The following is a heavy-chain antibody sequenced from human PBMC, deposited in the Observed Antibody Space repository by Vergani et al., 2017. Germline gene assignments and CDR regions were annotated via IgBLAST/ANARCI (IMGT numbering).Heavy chain of an antibody. Sequence: QVQLQQWGAGLLKPSETLSLTCAVYGGSFSGYYWSWIRQPPGKGLEWIGEINHSGSTNYNPSLKSRVTISVDTSKNQCSLKLGSVTAADTAVYYCARDVDTAMAPPGRYYGMDVWRQGP. CDR3: ARDVDTAMAPPGRYYGMDV. J-gene: IGHJ6*02. D-gene: IGHD5-18*01. CDR2: INHSGST. V-gene: IGHV4-34*01. CDR1: GGSFSGYY.